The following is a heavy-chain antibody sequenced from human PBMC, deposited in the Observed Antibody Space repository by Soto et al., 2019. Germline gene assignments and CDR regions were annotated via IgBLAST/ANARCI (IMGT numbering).Heavy chain of an antibody. V-gene: IGHV3-11*05. D-gene: IGHD4-17*01. CDR1: GFTFSDYY. CDR2: VSSSSSYT. J-gene: IGHJ4*02. Sequence: QVQLVESGGGLVKPGGSLRLSCAASGFTFSDYYMSWIRQAPGKGLEWVSYVSSSSSYTNYADAVKGRFTISRDNAKNSLDLQMNSLRAEDTAVYYCARDSVYYGDHELNYFAYWGQGTLVTVSS. CDR3: ARDSVYYGDHELNYFAY.